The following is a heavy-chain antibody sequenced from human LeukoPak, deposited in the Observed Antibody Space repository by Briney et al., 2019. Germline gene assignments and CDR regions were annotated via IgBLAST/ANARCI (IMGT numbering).Heavy chain of an antibody. J-gene: IGHJ4*02. V-gene: IGHV4-39*01. D-gene: IGHD3-10*01. CDR2: IYYSGST. CDR3: ARAYYYGSGSRQKSYYFDY. Sequence: PSETLSLTCTVSGGSISSSGYYWGWIRQPPGKGLEWIGSIYYSGSTYYNPSLKSRVTISVDTSKNQFSLKLSSVTAADTAVYYCARAYYYGSGSRQKSYYFDYWGQGTLVTVSS. CDR1: GGSISSSGYY.